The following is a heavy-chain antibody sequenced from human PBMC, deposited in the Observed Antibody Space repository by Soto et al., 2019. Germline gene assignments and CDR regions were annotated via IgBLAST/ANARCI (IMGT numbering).Heavy chain of an antibody. CDR2: ISGSGGST. Sequence: GGSLRLSCAASEFTFSSYAMSWVRQAPGKGLEWVSAISGSGGSTYYADSVKGRFTISRDKSKNTLYLQMNSLRAEDTAVYYCAKDEITIFGVVTNAFDIWGQGTMVTRLL. J-gene: IGHJ3*02. V-gene: IGHV3-23*01. D-gene: IGHD3-3*01. CDR1: EFTFSSYA. CDR3: AKDEITIFGVVTNAFDI.